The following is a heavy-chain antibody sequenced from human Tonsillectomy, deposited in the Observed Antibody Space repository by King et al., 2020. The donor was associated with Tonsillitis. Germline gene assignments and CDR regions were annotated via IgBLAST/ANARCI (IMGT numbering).Heavy chain of an antibody. Sequence: QLVQSGAEVKKPGSSVKVSCKASGGTFSNYGIHWVRQAPGHGLEWMGGIIPMLGTAPYAQKLQGRVTITADESTNTASMELSSLRSEDTALYYCARDTVPYGGDFWSCWDYWGQGTLVTVSS. CDR1: GGTFSNYG. CDR2: IIPMLGTA. V-gene: IGHV1-69*01. J-gene: IGHJ4*02. CDR3: ARDTVPYGGDFWSCWDY. D-gene: IGHD3-3*01.